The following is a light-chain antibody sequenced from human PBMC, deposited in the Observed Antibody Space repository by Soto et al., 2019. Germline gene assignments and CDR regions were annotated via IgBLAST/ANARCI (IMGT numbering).Light chain of an antibody. J-gene: IGLJ3*02. CDR1: NIGGKS. CDR2: DVS. Sequence: YELTQPPSVSVAPGQTARITCGGNNIGGKSVHWYQQKPGQAPVLVVNDVSDRPSGIPERFSGSKSGNTATLTISRVEAGDEADYYCQVWDSSSDHVVFGGGTKLTVL. CDR3: QVWDSSSDHVV. V-gene: IGLV3-21*02.